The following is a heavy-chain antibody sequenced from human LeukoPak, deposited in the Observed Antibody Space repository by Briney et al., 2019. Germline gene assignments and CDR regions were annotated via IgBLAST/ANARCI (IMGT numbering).Heavy chain of an antibody. V-gene: IGHV4-4*09. D-gene: IGHD3-22*01. J-gene: IGHJ5*02. Sequence: SVTLSLTCTVSGGSISSYYWSWIRQPPGKGLEWIGYIYTSGSTNYNPSLKSRVTISVDTSKNQLSLKLSSVTAADTAVYYCARPYYYDSRIDPWGQGILVTVSS. CDR1: GGSISSYY. CDR3: ARPYYYDSRIDP. CDR2: IYTSGST.